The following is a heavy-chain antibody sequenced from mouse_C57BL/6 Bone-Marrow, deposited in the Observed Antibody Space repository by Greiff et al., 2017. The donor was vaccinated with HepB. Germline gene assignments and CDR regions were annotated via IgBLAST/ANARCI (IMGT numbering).Heavy chain of an antibody. J-gene: IGHJ4*01. CDR2: ISYDGSN. V-gene: IGHV3-6*01. Sequence: EVQLQESGPGLVKPSQSLSLTCSVTGYSITSGYYWNWIRQFPGNKLEWMGYISYDGSNNYNPSLKNRISITRYTSKNQFFLKLNSVTTEDTATYYCARGGSMDYWGQGTSVTVSS. CDR1: GYSITSGYY. CDR3: ARGGSMDY.